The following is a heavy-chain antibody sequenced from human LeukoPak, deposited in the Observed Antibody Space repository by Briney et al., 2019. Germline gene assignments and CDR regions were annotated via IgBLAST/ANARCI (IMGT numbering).Heavy chain of an antibody. CDR1: GFTFSSYS. CDR3: ARDTVNGPFVISLDL. J-gene: IGHJ5*02. V-gene: IGHV3-48*02. D-gene: IGHD2-8*01. Sequence: GGSLRLSCAASGFTFSSYSMNWVRQAPGKGPEWVSHINSGGSTKYYADSVRGRFTMSRDNAKNLLYLQMNSLRDEDTALYYCARDTVNGPFVISLDLWGQGALVTVSS. CDR2: INSGGSTK.